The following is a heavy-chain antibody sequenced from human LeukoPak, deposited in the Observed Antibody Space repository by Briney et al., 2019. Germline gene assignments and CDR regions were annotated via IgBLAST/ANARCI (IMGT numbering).Heavy chain of an antibody. Sequence: HPGGSLRLSCAASGFTFSSYAMSWVRQAPGKGLEWVSAISGSGGSTYYADSVKGRFTISRDNSKNTLYLQMNSLRAEDTAVYYCAKPKGEDFWSGYFVDAFDIWGQGTMVTVSS. CDR1: GFTFSSYA. J-gene: IGHJ3*02. CDR3: AKPKGEDFWSGYFVDAFDI. CDR2: ISGSGGST. V-gene: IGHV3-23*01. D-gene: IGHD3-3*01.